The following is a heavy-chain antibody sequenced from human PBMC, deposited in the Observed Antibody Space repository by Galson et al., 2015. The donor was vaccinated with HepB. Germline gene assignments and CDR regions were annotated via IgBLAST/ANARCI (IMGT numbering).Heavy chain of an antibody. CDR1: GFTFSNYA. D-gene: IGHD5-18*01. Sequence: SLRLSCAASGFTFSNYAVHWVRQAPGKGLEWAAVVSYDGSNKYYADSVKGRFTISRDNSKNTLYLQMNSLRAEDTAMYYCTRDRRAIQPWSSGPYCYYYGMDVWGQGTTVTVSS. CDR3: TRDRRAIQPWSSGPYCYYYGMDV. V-gene: IGHV3-30*04. J-gene: IGHJ6*02. CDR2: VSYDGSNK.